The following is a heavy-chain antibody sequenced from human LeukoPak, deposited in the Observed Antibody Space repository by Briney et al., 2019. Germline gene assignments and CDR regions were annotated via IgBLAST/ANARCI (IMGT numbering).Heavy chain of an antibody. V-gene: IGHV4-31*03. Sequence: PSETLSPTCTVSGGSITSADYYWAWIRQHPGKGPEWIGYINYNGRTYYNPSLKSRLTMSVDTSKSQFSLNLNSMTAADTAMYYCARDNIGLMGDAFDIWGQGTMVTVAS. J-gene: IGHJ3*02. CDR3: ARDNIGLMGDAFDI. CDR1: GGSITSADYY. CDR2: INYNGRT. D-gene: IGHD2/OR15-2a*01.